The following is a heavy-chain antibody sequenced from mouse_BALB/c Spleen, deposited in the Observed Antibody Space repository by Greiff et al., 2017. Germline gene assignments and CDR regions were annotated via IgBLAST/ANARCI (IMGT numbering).Heavy chain of an antibody. D-gene: IGHD2-1*01. Sequence: EVQLQQSGPELVKPGASVKISCKASGYTFTDYNMHWVKQSHGKSLEWIGYIYPYNGGTGYNQKFKSKATLTVDNSSSTAYMELRSLTSEDSAVYYCARRIYYGNYEWYFDVWGAGTTVTVSS. J-gene: IGHJ1*01. V-gene: IGHV1S29*02. CDR3: ARRIYYGNYEWYFDV. CDR2: IYPYNGGT. CDR1: GYTFTDYN.